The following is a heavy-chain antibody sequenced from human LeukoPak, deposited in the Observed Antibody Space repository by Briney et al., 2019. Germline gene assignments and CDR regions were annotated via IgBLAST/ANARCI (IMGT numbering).Heavy chain of an antibody. CDR1: GGSISSGDYY. CDR3: ARDSIRSYGSSWFDP. CDR2: IYYSGST. J-gene: IGHJ5*02. Sequence: SEILSLTCTVSGGSISSGDYYWSWIRQPPGKGLEWIGYIYYSGSTYYNPSLKSRVTISVDTSKNQFSLKLSSVTAADTAVYYCARDSIRSYGSSWFDPWGQGTLVTVSS. D-gene: IGHD3-10*01. V-gene: IGHV4-30-4*01.